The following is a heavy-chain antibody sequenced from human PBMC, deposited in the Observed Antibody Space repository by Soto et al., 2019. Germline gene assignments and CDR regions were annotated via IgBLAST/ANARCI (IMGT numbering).Heavy chain of an antibody. CDR2: IWYDGSNK. CDR1: GFTFSSYG. V-gene: IGHV3-33*01. D-gene: IGHD3-22*01. Sequence: HPGGSLRLSCAASGFTFSSYGMHWVRQAPGKGLEWVAVIWYDGSNKYYADSVKGRFTISRDNSKNTLYLQMNSLRAEDTAVYYCARGTYYYDSSGYRFDYWGQGTLVTVSS. J-gene: IGHJ4*02. CDR3: ARGTYYYDSSGYRFDY.